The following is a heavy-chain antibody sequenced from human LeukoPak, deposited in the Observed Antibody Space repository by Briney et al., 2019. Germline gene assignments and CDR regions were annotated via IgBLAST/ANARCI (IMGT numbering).Heavy chain of an antibody. D-gene: IGHD1-26*01. J-gene: IGHJ4*02. CDR3: AKDSDRGANRYYFDY. CDR2: IYTSGST. CDR1: GGSISSGSYY. Sequence: SETLSLTCTVSGGSISSGSYYWSWIRQPAGKGLEWIGRIYTSGSTNYNPSLKSRVTISVDTSKNQFSLKLSSVTAADTALYYCAKDSDRGANRYYFDYWGQGTLVTVSS. V-gene: IGHV4-61*02.